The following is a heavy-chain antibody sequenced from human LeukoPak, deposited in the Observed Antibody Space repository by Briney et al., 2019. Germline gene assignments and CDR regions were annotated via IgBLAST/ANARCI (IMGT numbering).Heavy chain of an antibody. CDR1: GFTFSSYW. J-gene: IGHJ4*02. D-gene: IGHD3-9*01. V-gene: IGHV3-7*01. CDR3: ARVHYDILTGYYTW. Sequence: GGSLRLSCAASGFTFSSYWMSWVRQAPGKGLEWVANIKQDGSEKYYVDSVKGRFTTSRDNAKNSLYLQMNSLRAEDTAVYYCARVHYDILTGYYTWWGQGTLVTVSS. CDR2: IKQDGSEK.